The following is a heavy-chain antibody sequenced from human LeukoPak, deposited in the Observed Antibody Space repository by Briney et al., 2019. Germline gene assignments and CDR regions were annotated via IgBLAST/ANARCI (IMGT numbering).Heavy chain of an antibody. Sequence: PGGSLRLSCAASGFTFSSYSMNWVRQAPGKGPEWVSSISSSSSYIYYADSVKGRFTISRDNAKNSLYLQMNSLRAEDTAVYYCAKDRYVWGSYRLPHRGDFDYWGQGTLVTVSS. CDR2: ISSSSSYI. J-gene: IGHJ4*02. D-gene: IGHD3-16*02. V-gene: IGHV3-21*01. CDR3: AKDRYVWGSYRLPHRGDFDY. CDR1: GFTFSSYS.